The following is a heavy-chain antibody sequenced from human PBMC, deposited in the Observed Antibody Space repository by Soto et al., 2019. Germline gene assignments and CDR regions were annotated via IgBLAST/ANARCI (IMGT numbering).Heavy chain of an antibody. V-gene: IGHV1-18*01. CDR1: GYMFNTYG. CDR2: ISVYNGNI. CDR3: ARTYGSGEYFLPFEY. D-gene: IGHD3-10*01. J-gene: IGHJ4*02. Sequence: QVQLLQSGAEVKKPGASVKVSCKASGYMFNTYGITWVRQAPGQGLEWMGWISVYNGNIDYAQKFEGRVTMTTDTSTSTAYMELKSLTSDDTAVYYCARTYGSGEYFLPFEYWGQGTPVSVSS.